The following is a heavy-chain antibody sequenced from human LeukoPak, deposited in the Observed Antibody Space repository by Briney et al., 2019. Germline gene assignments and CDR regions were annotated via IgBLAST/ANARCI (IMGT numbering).Heavy chain of an antibody. CDR1: GFTFDDYA. J-gene: IGHJ4*02. CDR3: ARDGYNDY. CDR2: ISWNSGSI. V-gene: IGHV3-9*01. Sequence: GGSLRLSCAASGFTFDDYAMHWVRQAPGKGLEWVSGISWNSGSIGYADSVKGRFTISRDNAKNSLYLQMNSLRAEDTALYYCARDGYNDYWGQGTLVTVSS. D-gene: IGHD5-24*01.